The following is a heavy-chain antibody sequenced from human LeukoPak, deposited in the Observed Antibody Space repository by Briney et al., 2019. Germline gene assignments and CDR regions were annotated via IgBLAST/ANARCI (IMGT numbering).Heavy chain of an antibody. CDR2: INRDGGLT. CDR3: AREEHRLAEAGTSAFDL. Sequence: EPGGSVRPSCVASGFTLSENWMHWVRQAPGKGLARVSHINRDGGLTNYADSVKGRFTISRDNARNTVYLQMSSLRVEDTAIYFCAREEHRLAEAGTSAFDLGGQGTLVTVSP. D-gene: IGHD6-13*01. J-gene: IGHJ3*01. CDR1: GFTLSENW. V-gene: IGHV3-74*01.